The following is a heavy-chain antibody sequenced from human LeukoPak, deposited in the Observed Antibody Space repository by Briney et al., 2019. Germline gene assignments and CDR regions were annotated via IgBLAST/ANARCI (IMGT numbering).Heavy chain of an antibody. J-gene: IGHJ4*02. D-gene: IGHD6-6*01. CDR1: GYTFTNYY. CDR3: ARVGGGYSSSSGRDY. CDR2: IDPSNGRT. Sequence: ASVKVSCKASGYTFTNYYVHWVRQAPGQGLEWMGIIDPSNGRTSYAQKFQGRVTVTSDTSTNTVFMDLSSLRSDDTAVYYCARVGGGYSSSSGRDYWGQGTLVTVSS. V-gene: IGHV1-46*03.